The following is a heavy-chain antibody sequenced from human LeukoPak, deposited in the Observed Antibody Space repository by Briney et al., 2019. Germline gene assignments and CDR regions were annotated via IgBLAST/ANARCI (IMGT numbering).Heavy chain of an antibody. D-gene: IGHD3-16*01. V-gene: IGHV4-59*01. CDR3: ARIVYGSYFDY. Sequence: SETLSLTCTVSGGSISSYYWSWIRQPPGKGLEWIGYIYYSGSTNYNPSLKSRVTISVDTSKNQFSLKLSSVTAADTAVYYCARIVYGSYFDYWGQGTLVTVSS. J-gene: IGHJ4*02. CDR2: IYYSGST. CDR1: GGSISSYY.